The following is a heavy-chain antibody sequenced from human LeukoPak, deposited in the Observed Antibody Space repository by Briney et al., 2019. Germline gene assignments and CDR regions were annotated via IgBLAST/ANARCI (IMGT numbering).Heavy chain of an antibody. V-gene: IGHV3-23*01. CDR3: AKDRHDYYDSSGYCDY. Sequence: GGSLRLSCAASGFTFSSYAMSWVRQAPGKGLEWVSAISGSGGSTYYADSVKGRFTISRDNSKNTLYLQMNSLRAEDTAVYYCAKDRHDYYDSSGYCDYWGQGTLVTVSS. CDR1: GFTFSSYA. CDR2: ISGSGGST. D-gene: IGHD3-22*01. J-gene: IGHJ4*02.